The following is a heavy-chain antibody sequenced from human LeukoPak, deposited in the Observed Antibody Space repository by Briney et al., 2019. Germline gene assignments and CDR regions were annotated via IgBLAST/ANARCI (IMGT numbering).Heavy chain of an antibody. CDR2: ISSGSSYT. D-gene: IGHD3-3*02. CDR1: GFTFSSYS. Sequence: GGSLRLSCAASGFTFSSYSMNWVRQAPGKGLEWVSSISSGSSYTYFADSVKGRFTISRDNAKNSLNLQMNSLRAEDTAVYYCARGDKYIAFSPPLQGFDYWGQGTLVTVSS. J-gene: IGHJ4*02. CDR3: ARGDKYIAFSPPLQGFDY. V-gene: IGHV3-21*01.